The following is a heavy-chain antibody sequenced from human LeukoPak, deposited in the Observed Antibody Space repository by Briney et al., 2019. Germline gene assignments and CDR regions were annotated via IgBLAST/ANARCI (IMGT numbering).Heavy chain of an antibody. D-gene: IGHD2-15*01. J-gene: IGHJ6*03. CDR3: ARRVVYYYYMDV. Sequence: GGSLRLSCAASGFTFSSYEMNWVRQAPGKGLEWVSYISSSGSTIYYADSVKGRFTISRDNAKNSLYLQMNSLRAEDTAVYYCARRVVYYYYMDVWGKGTTVTISS. V-gene: IGHV3-48*03. CDR2: ISSSGSTI. CDR1: GFTFSSYE.